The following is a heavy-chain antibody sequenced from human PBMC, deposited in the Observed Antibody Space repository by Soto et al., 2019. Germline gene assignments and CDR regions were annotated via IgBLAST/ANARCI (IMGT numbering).Heavy chain of an antibody. CDR1: GYTFTSYA. J-gene: IGHJ6*03. Sequence: GASVKVSCKASGYTFTSYAMHWVRQAPGQRLEWMGWINAGNGNTKYSQKFQGRVTITRDTSASTAYMELSSLRSEDTAVYYCARDGIAAAVSYYYYYMDVWGKGTTVTVSS. V-gene: IGHV1-3*01. D-gene: IGHD6-13*01. CDR3: ARDGIAAAVSYYYYYMDV. CDR2: INAGNGNT.